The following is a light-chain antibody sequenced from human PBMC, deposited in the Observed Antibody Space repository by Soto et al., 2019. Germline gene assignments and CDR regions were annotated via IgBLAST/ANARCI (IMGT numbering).Light chain of an antibody. CDR2: ATS. CDR1: QNIDNY. J-gene: IGKJ1*01. V-gene: IGKV1-39*01. CDR3: QQYHNWPSWT. Sequence: DIQVTQSPSSLSASLGDRVTITCRASQNIDNYLNWYQQKPGKAPKLLIYATSTLQSGVPSRFSGSGSGTEFTLTISSLQSEDFAVYHCQQYHNWPSWTFGQRTKVDI.